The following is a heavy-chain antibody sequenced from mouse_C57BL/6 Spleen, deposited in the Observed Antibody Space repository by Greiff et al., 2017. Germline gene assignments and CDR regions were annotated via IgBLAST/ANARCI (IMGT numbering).Heavy chain of an antibody. Sequence: EVMLVESGEGLVKPGGSLKLSCAASGFTFSSYAMSWVRQTPEKRLEWVAYISSGGDYIYYADTVKGRFTISRDNARNTLYLQMSSLKSEDTAMYYCTRDSDGYYTYAMDYWGQGTSVTVSS. CDR1: GFTFSSYA. J-gene: IGHJ4*01. CDR3: TRDSDGYYTYAMDY. D-gene: IGHD2-3*01. CDR2: ISSGGDYI. V-gene: IGHV5-9-1*02.